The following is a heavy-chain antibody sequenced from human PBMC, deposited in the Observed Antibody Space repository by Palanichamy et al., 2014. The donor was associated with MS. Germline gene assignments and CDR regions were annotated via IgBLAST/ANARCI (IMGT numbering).Heavy chain of an antibody. D-gene: IGHD6-19*01. CDR2: TSFDGSNK. V-gene: IGHV3-30*09. J-gene: IGHJ4*02. CDR1: GFTFDSHA. Sequence: QVQLVETGGGVVHPGTSPKLSCAASGFTFDSHAMVWVRQAPGKGLESVAVTSFDGSNKFYADAVQGRFAVSRDNSRNTLFLQMNSLRVEDTAVYYCARHGGRSSEWYFDFWGQGTLVTVSS. CDR3: ARHGGRSSEWYFDF.